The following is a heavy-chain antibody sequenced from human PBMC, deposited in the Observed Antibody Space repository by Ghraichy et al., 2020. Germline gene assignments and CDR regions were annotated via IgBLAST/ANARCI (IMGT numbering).Heavy chain of an antibody. D-gene: IGHD3-10*01. CDR2: ISYDGSDK. CDR3: ARENYGSGIYEYYFDY. CDR1: GFNFNTSA. V-gene: IGHV3-30*01. J-gene: IGHJ4*02. Sequence: GGSLRLSCAASGFNFNTSAFHWVRQAPGKGLDWVAVISYDGSDKYYANSVKGRFTVSRDNSKNTLFLQINSLRVEDTAVYYCARENYGSGIYEYYFDYWGQGTLVTVAA.